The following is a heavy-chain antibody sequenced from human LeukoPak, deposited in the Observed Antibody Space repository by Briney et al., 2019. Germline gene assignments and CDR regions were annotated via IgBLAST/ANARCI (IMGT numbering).Heavy chain of an antibody. Sequence: SVKVSCKASGGTFSSYAISWVRQAPGQGLEWMGGIIPIFGTANYAQKFQGRVTITADESTSTAYMELSSLRSEDTAVYYCARRLLQLWAQFDYWGQGTPVTVSS. CDR2: IIPIFGTA. CDR3: ARRLLQLWAQFDY. V-gene: IGHV1-69*13. D-gene: IGHD5-18*01. J-gene: IGHJ4*02. CDR1: GGTFSSYA.